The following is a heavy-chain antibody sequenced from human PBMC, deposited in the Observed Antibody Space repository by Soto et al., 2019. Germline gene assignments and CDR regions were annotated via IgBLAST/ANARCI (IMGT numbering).Heavy chain of an antibody. Sequence: EVQLLESGGGLVRPGGSLRLSCAASGFTFDSYAMNWVRHAPGKGLEWVSTISGSGDYTYYTESVKGRFTISRDNSKNMMYLQMKSLRAEDTAIYYCAKNRGLQYYYDYWGQGTLVTVSS. V-gene: IGHV3-23*01. J-gene: IGHJ4*02. CDR1: GFTFDSYA. CDR2: ISGSGDYT. CDR3: AKNRGLQYYYDY.